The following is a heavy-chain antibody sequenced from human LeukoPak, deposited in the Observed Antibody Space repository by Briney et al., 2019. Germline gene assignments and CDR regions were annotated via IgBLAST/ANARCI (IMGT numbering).Heavy chain of an antibody. J-gene: IGHJ3*02. D-gene: IGHD4/OR15-4a*01. CDR1: GFTSSNAW. CDR2: IKSKTDGGTG. V-gene: IGHV3-15*01. CDR3: TTFDYAAFLI. Sequence: PGGSLTLSCAVSGFTSSNAWMSWVRQAPGKGLEWVGRIKSKTDGGTGDYAAPVKGRFTISREDSKNTLYLQMNSLKTEDTAVYYCTTFDYAAFLIWGQGTMVTVSS.